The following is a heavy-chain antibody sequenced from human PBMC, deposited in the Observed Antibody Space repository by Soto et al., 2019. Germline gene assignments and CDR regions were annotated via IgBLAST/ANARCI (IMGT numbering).Heavy chain of an antibody. V-gene: IGHV3-73*02. J-gene: IGHJ4*02. D-gene: IGHD6-6*01. CDR3: TRRDSSSSLDY. Sequence: EVQLVESGGGLVQPGGSLKLSCAASGFTFSGSAMHWVRQASGKGLEWVGRIRSKANSYATAYAASVEGRFTISRDDSKNTAYLQMNSLKTEDTAVYYCTRRDSSSSLDYWGQGTLVTVSS. CDR1: GFTFSGSA. CDR2: IRSKANSYAT.